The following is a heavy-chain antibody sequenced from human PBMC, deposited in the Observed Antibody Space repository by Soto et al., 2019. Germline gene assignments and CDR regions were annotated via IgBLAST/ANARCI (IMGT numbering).Heavy chain of an antibody. J-gene: IGHJ3*02. CDR3: ARAFPYYYDSSGYPGRCAFDI. CDR1: GGTFSRYA. CDR2: IIPIFGTA. Sequence: SVKVSCKASGGTFSRYAISWVRQAPGQGLEWMGGIIPIFGTANYAQKFQGRVTITADKSTGTAYMELSSLRSEDTAVYYCARAFPYYYDSSGYPGRCAFDIWGQGTMVTVSS. V-gene: IGHV1-69*06. D-gene: IGHD3-22*01.